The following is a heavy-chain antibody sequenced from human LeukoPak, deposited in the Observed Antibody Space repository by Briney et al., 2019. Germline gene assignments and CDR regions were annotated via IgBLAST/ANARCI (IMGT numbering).Heavy chain of an antibody. CDR3: ARDQSYDSSGYDAFDI. CDR1: GFTFSSYS. Sequence: PGGSLRLSCAASGFTFSSYSMNWVRQAPGKGLEWVSSISSSSYIYYADSVKGRFTISRDNAKNSLYLQMNSLRAEDTAVYYCARDQSYDSSGYDAFDIWGQGTMVTVSS. D-gene: IGHD3-22*01. CDR2: ISSSSYI. J-gene: IGHJ3*02. V-gene: IGHV3-21*01.